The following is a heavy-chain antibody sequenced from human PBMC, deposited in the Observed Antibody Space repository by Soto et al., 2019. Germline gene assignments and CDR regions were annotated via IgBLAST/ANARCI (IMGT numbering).Heavy chain of an antibody. J-gene: IGHJ3*01. CDR1: GFIFNNYA. V-gene: IGHV3-23*01. CDR3: GKDPNGDYVGGFEF. D-gene: IGHD4-17*01. Sequence: LRLSCAASGFIFNNYAMSWVRQAPGKGLEWVSGISASGSRTFYADSVKGRFTVSRDFSKNTLSLQMDSLRAEDTAVYFCGKDPNGDYVGGFEFWGPGTMVTVSS. CDR2: ISASGSRT.